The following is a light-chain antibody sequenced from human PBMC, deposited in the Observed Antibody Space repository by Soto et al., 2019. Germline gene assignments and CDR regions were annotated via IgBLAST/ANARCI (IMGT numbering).Light chain of an antibody. V-gene: IGLV1-44*01. CDR1: SSNIGSHT. Sequence: QSVLTQPPSASGTPGQRVTISCSGSSSNIGSHTVNWYQQLPGTAPKLLMYSDNQRPSGVPDRFSGSNSCTSASLAIRGLQSEDEADYSCAAWDGRVHGVVFGGGT. J-gene: IGLJ2*01. CDR2: SDN. CDR3: AAWDGRVHGVV.